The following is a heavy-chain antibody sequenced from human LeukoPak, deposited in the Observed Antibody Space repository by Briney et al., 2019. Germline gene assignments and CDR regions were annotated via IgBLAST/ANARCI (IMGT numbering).Heavy chain of an antibody. V-gene: IGHV1-2*06. J-gene: IGHJ4*02. CDR3: ARDPLGGELSYFDY. CDR2: INPNSGGT. Sequence: GASVKVSCKASGYTFTGYYMHWVRQAPGQGLEWMGRINPNSGGTNYAQKFQGRVTMTRDTSTSTVYMELSSLRSEDTAVYYCARDPLGGELSYFDYWGQGTLVTVSS. D-gene: IGHD3-16*02. CDR1: GYTFTGYY.